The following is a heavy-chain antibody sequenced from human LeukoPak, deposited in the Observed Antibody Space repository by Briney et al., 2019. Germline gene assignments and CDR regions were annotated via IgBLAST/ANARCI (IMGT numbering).Heavy chain of an antibody. D-gene: IGHD3-3*01. V-gene: IGHV4-39*01. CDR2: IYYSGST. CDR3: ARRGLFGVVTPTIFFDY. J-gene: IGHJ4*02. Sequence: PSETLSLTCTVSGGSISSSSYYWGWIRQPPGKGLEWIGSIYYSGSTYYNPSLKSRVTISVDTSKNQFSLKLSSVTAADTAVYYSARRGLFGVVTPTIFFDYWGQGTLVTVSS. CDR1: GGSISSSSYY.